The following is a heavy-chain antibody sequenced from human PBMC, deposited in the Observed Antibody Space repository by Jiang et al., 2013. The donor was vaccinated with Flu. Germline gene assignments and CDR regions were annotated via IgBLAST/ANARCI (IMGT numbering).Heavy chain of an antibody. J-gene: IGHJ4*02. CDR3: TRDRSGGHFVVVTPFDY. CDR1: GFTFPDYA. D-gene: IGHD2-21*02. V-gene: IGHV3-49*03. CDR2: IRSKAYGGTT. Sequence: QLLESGGGLVQPGRSLRLSCTASGFTFPDYAMTWFRQAPGKGLEWVGFIRSKAYGGTTEYAASVRGRFIISRDDSNTIAYLQMNSLTTEDTAMYYCTRDRSGGHFVVVTPFDYWGQGTLVTVSS.